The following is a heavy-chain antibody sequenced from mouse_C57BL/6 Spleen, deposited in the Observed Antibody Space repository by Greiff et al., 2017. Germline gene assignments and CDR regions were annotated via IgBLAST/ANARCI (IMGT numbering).Heavy chain of an antibody. Sequence: QVQLQQPGAELVKPGASVKLSCKASGYTFTSYWMQWVKQRPGQGLAWIGEIDPSDSYTNYNQKFKGKATLTVDTSSSTAYMQLSSLTSEDSAVYFCARGRLRGFAYWGQGTLVTVSA. V-gene: IGHV1-50*01. D-gene: IGHD2-4*01. J-gene: IGHJ3*01. CDR1: GYTFTSYW. CDR3: ARGRLRGFAY. CDR2: IDPSDSYT.